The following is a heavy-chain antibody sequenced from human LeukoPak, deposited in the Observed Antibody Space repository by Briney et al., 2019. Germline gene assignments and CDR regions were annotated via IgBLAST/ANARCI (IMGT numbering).Heavy chain of an antibody. CDR3: ARETFMDV. Sequence: GRSLRLSCTASGFTFSSYAIHWVRQAPGKGLEWVANIKQDGTDKYYVDSVKGRFTISRDDAKTSLYLQMNSLRAEDTAVYYCARETFMDVWGQGTTVTVSS. J-gene: IGHJ6*02. CDR2: IKQDGTDK. V-gene: IGHV3-7*05. D-gene: IGHD2/OR15-2a*01. CDR1: GFTFSSYA.